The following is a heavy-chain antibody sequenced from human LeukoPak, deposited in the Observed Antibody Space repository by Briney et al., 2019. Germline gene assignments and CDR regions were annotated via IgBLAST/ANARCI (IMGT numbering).Heavy chain of an antibody. CDR3: ARGSRITMVWGVIDWDPNDY. Sequence: ASVKVSCKASGYTFTSYYMHWVRQAPGQGLEWMGIINPSGGSTSYAQKFQGRVTMTRDTSTSTVYMELSSLRSEDTAVYYCARGSRITMVWGVIDWDPNDYWGQGTLVTVSS. J-gene: IGHJ4*02. V-gene: IGHV1-46*01. D-gene: IGHD3-10*01. CDR2: INPSGGST. CDR1: GYTFTSYY.